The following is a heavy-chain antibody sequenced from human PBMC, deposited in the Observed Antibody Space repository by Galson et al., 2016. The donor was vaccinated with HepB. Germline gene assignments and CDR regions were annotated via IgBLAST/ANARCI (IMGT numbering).Heavy chain of an antibody. CDR2: IYHSGST. J-gene: IGHJ5*02. V-gene: IGHV4-38-2*01. D-gene: IGHD1-1*01. Sequence: SETLSLTCAVSGYSISSGYYWGWIRQAPGKGLEWIGNIYHSGSTYYNPSLKSRVTISGDTSKNQFSLKLTSVTAADTAVYYCARPRLTTGSPYNSFAPWGQGTLVTVSS. CDR3: ARPRLTTGSPYNSFAP. CDR1: GYSISSGYY.